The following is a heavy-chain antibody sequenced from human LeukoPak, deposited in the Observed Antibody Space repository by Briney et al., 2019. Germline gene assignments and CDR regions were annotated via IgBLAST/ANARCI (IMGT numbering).Heavy chain of an antibody. Sequence: SETLSLTCTVSGGSISSYYWSWIRQPAGKGLEWIGRIYTSGSTNYNPSLKSRVTMSVDTSKNQFSLKLSSVTAADTAVYYCARVRYDFWSGYHGNYFDYWGQGTLVTVSS. J-gene: IGHJ4*02. D-gene: IGHD3-3*01. CDR2: IYTSGST. CDR3: ARVRYDFWSGYHGNYFDY. CDR1: GGSISSYY. V-gene: IGHV4-4*07.